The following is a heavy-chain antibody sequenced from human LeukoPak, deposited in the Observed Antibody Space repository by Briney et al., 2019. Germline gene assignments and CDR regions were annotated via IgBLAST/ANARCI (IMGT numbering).Heavy chain of an antibody. CDR2: ISYDGSNK. Sequence: GGSPRLSCAASGFTFSSYAMHWVRQAPGKGLEWVAVISYDGSNKYYADSVKGRFTISRDNSKNTLYLQMNSLRAEDTAVYYCARSHYYDSSGSDYWGQGTLVTVSS. CDR3: ARSHYYDSSGSDY. D-gene: IGHD3-22*01. V-gene: IGHV3-30-3*01. J-gene: IGHJ4*02. CDR1: GFTFSSYA.